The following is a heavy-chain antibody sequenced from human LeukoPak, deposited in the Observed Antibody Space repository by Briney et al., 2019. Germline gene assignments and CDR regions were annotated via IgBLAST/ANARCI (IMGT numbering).Heavy chain of an antibody. D-gene: IGHD3-9*01. J-gene: IGHJ4*02. Sequence: GGSLRLSCAASGFTFSSYSMNWVRQAPGKGLGWVSSISSSSYIYYADSVKGRFTISRDNAKNSLYLQMNSLRAEDTAVYCCARTLTGYFSGQGDYCGQGTLVTVSS. CDR3: ARTLTGYFSGQGDY. CDR2: ISSSSYI. CDR1: GFTFSSYS. V-gene: IGHV3-21*01.